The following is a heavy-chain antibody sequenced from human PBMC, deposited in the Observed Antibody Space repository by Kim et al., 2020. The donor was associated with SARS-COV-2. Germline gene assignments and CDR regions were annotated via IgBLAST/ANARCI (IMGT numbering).Heavy chain of an antibody. D-gene: IGHD3-22*01. V-gene: IGHV4-59*01. CDR2: IYYSGST. Sequence: SETLSLTCIVSGGSISSYYWSWIRQPPGKGLEWIGYIYYSGSTNYNSSLKSRVTISIDTSKNQFSLKLSSVTAADTAVYYCAREGYYDSSGYYQHDAFD. J-gene: IGHJ3*02. CDR1: GGSISSYY. CDR3: AREGYYDSSGYYQHDAFD.